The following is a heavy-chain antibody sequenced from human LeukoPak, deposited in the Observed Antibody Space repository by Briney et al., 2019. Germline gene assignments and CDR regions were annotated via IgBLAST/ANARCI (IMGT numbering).Heavy chain of an antibody. CDR3: AKDPGRYSLFYNWFDP. CDR1: GFTFSSYA. Sequence: PGGSLRLSCAASGFTFSSYAIGWVRHAPGKGLEWVSAISGSGGSTNYADSLKCRFTIFRDNSKNTLYLQMHSLRAEDTAVYYCAKDPGRYSLFYNWFDPWGQGTLVTVSS. CDR2: ISGSGGST. V-gene: IGHV3-23*01. J-gene: IGHJ5*02. D-gene: IGHD2-15*01.